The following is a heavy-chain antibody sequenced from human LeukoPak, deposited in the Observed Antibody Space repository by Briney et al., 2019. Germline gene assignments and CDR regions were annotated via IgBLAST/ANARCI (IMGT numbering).Heavy chain of an antibody. J-gene: IGHJ3*02. D-gene: IGHD3-3*01. CDR3: ARARITIFGVVIMDDAFDI. V-gene: IGHV1-69*13. Sequence: GASVKVPCKASGGTFSSYAISWVRQAPGQGLEWMGGIIPIFGTANYAQKFQGRVTITADESTSTAYMELSSLRSEDTAVYYCARARITIFGVVIMDDAFDIWGQGTMVTVSS. CDR1: GGTFSSYA. CDR2: IIPIFGTA.